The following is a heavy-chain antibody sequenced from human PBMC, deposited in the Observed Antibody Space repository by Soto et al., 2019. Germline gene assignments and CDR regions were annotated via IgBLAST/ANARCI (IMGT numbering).Heavy chain of an antibody. V-gene: IGHV3-7*01. CDR3: ASSDHGIESGGRGDLDS. J-gene: IGHJ4*02. Sequence: EVQLVESGGGLVQPGESLSLSGAASRLTFGNYWMSWVRQAPGKGLEWVAAIKPEGSNKSYVDSVRGRFTISRDNAKNFSYLQLNSLRDDHTAVYYCASSDHGIESGGRGDLDSWGQGTLVTVSS. CDR2: IKPEGSNK. CDR1: RLTFGNYW. D-gene: IGHD2-8*02.